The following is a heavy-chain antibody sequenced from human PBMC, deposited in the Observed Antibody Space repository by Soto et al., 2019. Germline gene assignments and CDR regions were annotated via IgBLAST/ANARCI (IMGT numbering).Heavy chain of an antibody. CDR2: INHSGST. CDR3: ARRKIVVVPAAIGVFDY. D-gene: IGHD2-2*01. Sequence: SETLSLTCAVYGGSFSGYYWSWIRQPPGKGLEWIGEINHSGSTNYNPSLKSRVTISVDTSKNQFSLKLSSVTAADTAVYYCARRKIVVVPAAIGVFDYWGQGTLVTVSS. CDR1: GGSFSGYY. J-gene: IGHJ4*02. V-gene: IGHV4-34*01.